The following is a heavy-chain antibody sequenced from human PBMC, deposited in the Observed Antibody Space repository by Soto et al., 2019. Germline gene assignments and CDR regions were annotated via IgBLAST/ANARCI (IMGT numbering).Heavy chain of an antibody. J-gene: IGHJ4*02. V-gene: IGHV3-30*18. D-gene: IGHD2-21*01. CDR1: GFTLSNIG. CDR2: ISAGGNTK. Sequence: QVQLVESGGGVVQPGTSLRLACAASGFTLSNIGMQWVRQARGKGLEWVAVISAGGNTKYYADSVKGRFTISRDNSKNTLFLQMNSLRTEDTAMYYCAKESGGERYAAYFDYWGQGTLVTVSS. CDR3: AKESGGERYAAYFDY.